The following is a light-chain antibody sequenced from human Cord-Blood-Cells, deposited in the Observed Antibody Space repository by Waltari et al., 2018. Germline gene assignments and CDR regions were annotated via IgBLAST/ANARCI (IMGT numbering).Light chain of an antibody. Sequence: QSALTQPASVSGSPGPPITISCTGTSRDVGSYNLVAWYKQHPGKAPKLMIYEVSKRRSGVSNRFSGAKSGNTASLTISGLQAEGEADYYCCSYAGSRRVFGGGTKLAVL. V-gene: IGLV2-23*02. CDR1: SRDVGSYNL. CDR3: CSYAGSRRV. J-gene: IGLJ3*02. CDR2: EVS.